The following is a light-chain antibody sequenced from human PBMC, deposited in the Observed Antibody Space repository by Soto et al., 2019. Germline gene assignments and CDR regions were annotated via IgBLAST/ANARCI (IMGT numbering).Light chain of an antibody. V-gene: IGKV1-39*01. CDR1: QTITTH. Sequence: DTQMTQSPSSLSASVGDRVTITCRASQTITTHLNWYQQRPGKAPKLLIYAASRLQSGVQSRFSGSGSGTDFTLTISSLQPEDFATYYCQQNYGTPFTFGPGTKVDIK. CDR2: AAS. CDR3: QQNYGTPFT. J-gene: IGKJ3*01.